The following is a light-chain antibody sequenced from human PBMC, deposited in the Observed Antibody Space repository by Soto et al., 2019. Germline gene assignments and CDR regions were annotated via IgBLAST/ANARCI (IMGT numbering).Light chain of an antibody. J-gene: IGLJ3*02. CDR1: ASNIGSNT. CDR2: NNN. CDR3: AAWDDSLNGRV. Sequence: QSVLTQPRSASRTPGRRVPIFCSGSASNIGSNTVNWYQQLPGTAPKLLISNNNQRPSGVPDRFSGSKSGTSASLAISGLQSEDEATYYCAAWDDSLNGRVFGGGTKLTVL. V-gene: IGLV1-44*01.